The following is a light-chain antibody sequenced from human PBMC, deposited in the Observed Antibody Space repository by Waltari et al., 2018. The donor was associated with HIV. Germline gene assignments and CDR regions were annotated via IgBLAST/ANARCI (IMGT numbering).Light chain of an antibody. J-gene: IGLJ1*01. CDR2: EVN. CDR3: CSYSDRRIYV. V-gene: IGLV2-23*02. CDR1: SRDVGNYDL. Sequence: QSALTQPASVSGSLGQSITISCTGTSRDVGNYDLVSWYQQHPGKAPQIIIYEVNKRPPGASNRMSGSKSGNTASLTISGLQAEDEADYYCCSYSDRRIYVFGSGTRVSAL.